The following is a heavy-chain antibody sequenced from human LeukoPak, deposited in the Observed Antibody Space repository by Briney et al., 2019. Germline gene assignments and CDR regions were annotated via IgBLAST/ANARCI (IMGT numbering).Heavy chain of an antibody. CDR1: GFTFSSYA. D-gene: IGHD3-10*01. V-gene: IGHV3-23*01. CDR3: AGHHFGSGNYYKF. Sequence: GGSLRLSCAASGFTFSSYAMSWVRQAPGKGLEWVSAISGSGGSTYYADSVKGRFTISRDNSRNTLYLQMSSLRAEDTAVYYCAGHHFGSGNYYKFWGQGTLVTVSS. CDR2: ISGSGGST. J-gene: IGHJ4*02.